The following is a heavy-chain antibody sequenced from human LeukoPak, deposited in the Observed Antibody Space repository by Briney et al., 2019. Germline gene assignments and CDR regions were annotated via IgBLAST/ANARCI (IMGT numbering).Heavy chain of an antibody. J-gene: IGHJ4*02. V-gene: IGHV4-59*08. CDR3: ARFNYYDSSGTFDY. CDR2: IYYSGST. CDR1: GGSISSYY. Sequence: PSETLSLTCTVSGGSISSYYWSWIRQPPGKGLEWIGYIYYSGSTNYNPSLKSRVTISVDTSKNQFSLKLSSVTAADTAVYYCARFNYYDSSGTFDYWGQGTLVTVSS. D-gene: IGHD3-22*01.